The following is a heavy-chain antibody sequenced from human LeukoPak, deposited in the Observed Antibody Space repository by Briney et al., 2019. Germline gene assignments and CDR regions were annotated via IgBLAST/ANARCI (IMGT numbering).Heavy chain of an antibody. CDR2: IYSDGTT. V-gene: IGHV3-53*01. D-gene: IGHD2-2*01. CDR1: GFTVSSNY. Sequence: GGSLRHSCAASGFTVSSNYMSWVRQAPGMGLEWVSIIYSDGTTYYVDSVKGRFTISRDNSKNTLYLQMNSLRAEDTAVYYCARWFCSSTSCYYDYWGQGTLVTVSS. CDR3: ARWFCSSTSCYYDY. J-gene: IGHJ4*02.